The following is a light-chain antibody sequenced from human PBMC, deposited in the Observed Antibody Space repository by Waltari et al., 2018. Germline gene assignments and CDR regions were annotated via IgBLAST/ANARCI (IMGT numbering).Light chain of an antibody. CDR1: SSDVGVYNY. Sequence: QSALTQPRSVSGSPGQSVTISCTVTSSDVGVYNYVSWYQQHPGKAPQLMIYDVAKRPSGVPDRFSGSKSDNTASLTISGLQAEDEADYYCCSYAGSYSWVFGGGTKLTVL. CDR3: CSYAGSYSWV. J-gene: IGLJ3*02. V-gene: IGLV2-11*01. CDR2: DVA.